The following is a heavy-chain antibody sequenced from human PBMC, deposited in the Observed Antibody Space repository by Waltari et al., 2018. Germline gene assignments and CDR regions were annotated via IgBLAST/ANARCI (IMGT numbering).Heavy chain of an antibody. CDR2: IDPNSGGT. Sequence: QVQLVHSGADVKKPGASVKVSCKTSGYTFTAYYIHWVRQAPGQGLEGVGWIDPNSGGTDYAQKFQGRVTMTRDTSISTAYMELSTLRSDDTAFYYCARGLSGSYHTPFGYWGQGTLVTVSS. V-gene: IGHV1-2*02. D-gene: IGHD1-26*01. J-gene: IGHJ4*02. CDR3: ARGLSGSYHTPFGY. CDR1: GYTFTAYY.